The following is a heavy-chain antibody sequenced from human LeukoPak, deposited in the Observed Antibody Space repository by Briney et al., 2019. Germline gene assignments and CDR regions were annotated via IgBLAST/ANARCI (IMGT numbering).Heavy chain of an antibody. D-gene: IGHD2-2*01. V-gene: IGHV4-61*05. CDR1: GGSISSSSYY. J-gene: IGHJ6*03. CDR2: IYYSGST. Sequence: SETLSLTCTVSGGSISSSSYYWGWIRQPPGKGLEWIGYIYYSGSTNYNPSLKSRVTISVDTSKNQFSLKLSSVTAADTAVYYCARHRCSSTSCYHMDVWGKGTTVTISS. CDR3: ARHRCSSTSCYHMDV.